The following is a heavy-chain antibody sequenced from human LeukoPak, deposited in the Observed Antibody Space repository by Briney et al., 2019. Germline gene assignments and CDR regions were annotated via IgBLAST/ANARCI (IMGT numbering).Heavy chain of an antibody. V-gene: IGHV3-7*01. Sequence: GGTLRLSCAASVVTFSSYWMSWVRQAPGKGLEGVADIKQDGSEKYYVDAVKRRFTISRDNAKNSLYLHMNSLSAEDTAVYYCARESIVGALFDYWGQGTLVTVSS. CDR1: VVTFSSYW. CDR2: IKQDGSEK. J-gene: IGHJ4*02. CDR3: ARESIVGALFDY. D-gene: IGHD1-26*01.